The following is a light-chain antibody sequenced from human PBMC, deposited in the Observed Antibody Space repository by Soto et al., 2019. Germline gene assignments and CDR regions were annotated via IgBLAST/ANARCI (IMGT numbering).Light chain of an antibody. CDR2: DAS. CDR1: QSVSIY. J-gene: IGKJ3*01. V-gene: IGKV3-11*01. CDR3: QQRSNWLLT. Sequence: EIVLTQSPATLSLSPGERATLSCRASQSVSIYLAWYQQKPGQAPRLLIYDASNSATGIPARFSGSGSGTDFTLTISSLEPEDFAVYYCQQRSNWLLTFGPGTKVDIK.